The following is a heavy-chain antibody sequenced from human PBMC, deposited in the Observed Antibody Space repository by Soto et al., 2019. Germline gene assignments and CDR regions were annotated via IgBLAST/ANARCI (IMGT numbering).Heavy chain of an antibody. CDR1: GFTFSSCA. J-gene: IGHJ6*02. Sequence: WGSLRPSCAAFGFTFSSCAMGWVRQAPGKGLEWVSDIIDSGGSTYYADSVKGRFTISRDNSKSTLYLQMKSLRAEDTAVYYCAKGRSYYYYYGVDVWGQGTTVTVSS. CDR2: IIDSGGST. V-gene: IGHV3-23*01. CDR3: AKGRSYYYYYGVDV.